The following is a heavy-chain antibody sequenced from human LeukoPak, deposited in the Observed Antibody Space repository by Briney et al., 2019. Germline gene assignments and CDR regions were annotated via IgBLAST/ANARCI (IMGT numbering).Heavy chain of an antibody. D-gene: IGHD5-12*01. Sequence: PSETLSLTCTVSGGSISSNTYYWGWIRRPPGKGLEWIGYIYYSGSTYYNPSLKSRVTISVDTSKNQFSLKLSSVTAADTAVYYCARETEESLGYSGYDSARPHYYYYYMDVWGKGTTVTVSS. V-gene: IGHV4-31*03. CDR1: GGSISSNTYY. CDR3: ARETEESLGYSGYDSARPHYYYYYMDV. J-gene: IGHJ6*03. CDR2: IYYSGST.